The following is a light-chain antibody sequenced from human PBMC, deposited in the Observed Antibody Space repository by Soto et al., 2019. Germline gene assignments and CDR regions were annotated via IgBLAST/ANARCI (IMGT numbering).Light chain of an antibody. CDR2: AAS. CDR3: QQHNNWPLT. Sequence: EIVMTQSPATLSVSPGERATLSCRASPSVSSNLAWYQQKPSQAPRLLIYAASTRATGIPARFSGSGSGTEFTLTISSLQPEDFAVYSCQQHNNWPLTFGGGTKVEIK. J-gene: IGKJ4*01. V-gene: IGKV3-15*01. CDR1: PSVSSN.